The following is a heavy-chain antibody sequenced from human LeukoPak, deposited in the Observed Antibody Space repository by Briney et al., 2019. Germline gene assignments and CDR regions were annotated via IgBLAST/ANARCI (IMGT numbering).Heavy chain of an antibody. CDR3: VRRVVVVTADDKSDAFDV. CDR1: GGSISTYY. CDR2: IYYTGSS. J-gene: IGHJ3*01. Sequence: SETLSLTCTVSGGSISTYYWNWIRQPPGEGLEWIGYIYYTGSSNYNPSLKSRVTISLDTSKNQFSPKLSSVTAADTAVYYCVRRVVVVTADDKSDAFDVWGQGTVVTVSS. V-gene: IGHV4-59*01. D-gene: IGHD2-21*02.